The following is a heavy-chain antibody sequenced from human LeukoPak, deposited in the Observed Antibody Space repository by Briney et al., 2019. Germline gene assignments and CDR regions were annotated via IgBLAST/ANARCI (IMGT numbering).Heavy chain of an antibody. CDR2: IYSGGST. Sequence: PSETLSLTCTVSGGSISSSSYYWDWIPQSPGKGLEWIGNIYSGGSTYYTPSLKSRVTISVDTSKNQFSLKLSSVTAADTAIYFCARHSRSGSGGYENAFDIWGQGTMVTVSS. J-gene: IGHJ3*02. CDR3: ARHSRSGSGGYENAFDI. V-gene: IGHV4-39*01. D-gene: IGHD5-12*01. CDR1: GGSISSSSYY.